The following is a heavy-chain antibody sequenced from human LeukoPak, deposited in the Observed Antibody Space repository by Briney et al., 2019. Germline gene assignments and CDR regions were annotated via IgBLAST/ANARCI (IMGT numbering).Heavy chain of an antibody. J-gene: IGHJ6*03. Sequence: VASVKVSCKASGYTFTSYAMHWVRQAPGQRLEWMGWINAGNGNTKYSQEFQGRVTITRDTSASTAYMELSSLRSEDMAVYYCAREGVAARPKGYYYYYYMDVWGKGTTVTVP. CDR3: AREGVAARPKGYYYYYYMDV. CDR2: INAGNGNT. CDR1: GYTFTSYA. V-gene: IGHV1-3*03. D-gene: IGHD6-6*01.